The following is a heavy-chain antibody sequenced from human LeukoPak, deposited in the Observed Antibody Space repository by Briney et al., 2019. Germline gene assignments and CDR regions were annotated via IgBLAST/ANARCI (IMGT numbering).Heavy chain of an antibody. CDR3: ARGNGYSGWFDP. V-gene: IGHV4-59*01. CDR2: IYYSGST. CDR1: GASISSYY. D-gene: IGHD5-24*01. Sequence: SETLSLTCTVSGASISSYYWSWIRQPPGKGLEWIGYIYYSGSTNYNPSLKSRVTISVDTSKNQFSLKLSSVTAADTAVYYCARGNGYSGWFDPWGQGTLVTVSS. J-gene: IGHJ5*02.